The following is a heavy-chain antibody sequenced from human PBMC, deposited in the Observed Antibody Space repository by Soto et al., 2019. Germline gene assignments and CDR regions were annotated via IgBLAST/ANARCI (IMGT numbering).Heavy chain of an antibody. V-gene: IGHV3-33*07. D-gene: IGHD5-18*01. CDR3: ARGYPLWSPYFYYYMDV. J-gene: IGHJ6*03. Sequence: ALRLSCAASGLTLNTYGMYWVRQAPGKGLEWVAVSWDDGTNKDYADSVKGRFTISRDNSRNTLYLQMNSLRAEDTAVHYCARGYPLWSPYFYYYMDVWGQGTTVTVS. CDR2: SWDDGTNK. CDR1: GLTLNTYG.